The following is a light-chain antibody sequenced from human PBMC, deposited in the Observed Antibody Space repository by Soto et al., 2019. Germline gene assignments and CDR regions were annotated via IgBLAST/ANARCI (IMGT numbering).Light chain of an antibody. J-gene: IGKJ5*01. CDR3: QQSYSAPIT. V-gene: IGKV1-39*01. CDR1: QSISNY. CDR2: AAS. Sequence: DIQMTQSPSSLSASVGDRVTITCRASQSISNYLNWYQQKPGKAPKLLIYAASSLQPGVPSRFSGSGSGTDFTLSINSLQPEDFAAYYCQQSYSAPITFGQGTRLEIK.